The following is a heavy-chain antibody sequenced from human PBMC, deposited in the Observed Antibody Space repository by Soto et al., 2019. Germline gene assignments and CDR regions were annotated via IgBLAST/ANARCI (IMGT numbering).Heavy chain of an antibody. J-gene: IGHJ3*02. CDR3: ARAVVVAANDAFDI. Sequence: GGSLRLSSAASGFTFSSYGMHWVRQAPGKGLEWVAVIWYDGSNKYYADSVKGRFTISRDNSKNTLYLQMNSLRAEDTAVYYCARAVVVAANDAFDIWGQGTMVTVSS. CDR1: GFTFSSYG. CDR2: IWYDGSNK. D-gene: IGHD2-15*01. V-gene: IGHV3-33*01.